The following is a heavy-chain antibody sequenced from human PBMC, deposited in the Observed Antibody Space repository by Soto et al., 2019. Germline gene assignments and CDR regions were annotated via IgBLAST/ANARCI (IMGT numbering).Heavy chain of an antibody. J-gene: IGHJ4*02. Sequence: VQLVESGGGLVQPGGSLRLSCAASGFTFSSYSMNWVRQAPGKGLEWVSYISSSSSTIYYADSVKGRFTISRDNAKNSLYLQMNSLRDEDTAVYYCARDQGRVDTAMGTLGYWGQGTLVTVSS. V-gene: IGHV3-48*02. CDR3: ARDQGRVDTAMGTLGY. CDR1: GFTFSSYS. D-gene: IGHD5-18*01. CDR2: ISSSSSTI.